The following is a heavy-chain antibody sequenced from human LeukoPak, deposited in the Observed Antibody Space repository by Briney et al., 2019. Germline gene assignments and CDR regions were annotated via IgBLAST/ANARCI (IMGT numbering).Heavy chain of an antibody. CDR2: ISAYNGNT. CDR3: ARDRWQWLAFYYYGMDV. D-gene: IGHD6-19*01. J-gene: IGHJ6*02. Sequence: ASVKVSCKASGYTFTSYGISWVRQAPGQGREWMGWISAYNGNTNYAQKLQGRVTMTTDTSTSTAYMELRSLRSDDTAVYYCARDRWQWLAFYYYGMDVWGQGTTVTVSS. V-gene: IGHV1-18*01. CDR1: GYTFTSYG.